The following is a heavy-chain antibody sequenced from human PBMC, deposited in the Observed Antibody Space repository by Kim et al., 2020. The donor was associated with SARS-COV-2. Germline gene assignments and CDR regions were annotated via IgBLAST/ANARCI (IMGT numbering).Heavy chain of an antibody. CDR1: GFTFDDYA. D-gene: IGHD3-10*01. Sequence: GGSLRLSCAASGFTFDDYAMHWVRQAPGKGLEWVSGISWNSGSIGYADSVKGRFTISRDNAKNSLYLQMNSLRAEDTALYYCAKDSNYYGSGSTNNWFDP. J-gene: IGHJ5*02. CDR3: AKDSNYYGSGSTNNWFDP. V-gene: IGHV3-9*01. CDR2: ISWNSGSI.